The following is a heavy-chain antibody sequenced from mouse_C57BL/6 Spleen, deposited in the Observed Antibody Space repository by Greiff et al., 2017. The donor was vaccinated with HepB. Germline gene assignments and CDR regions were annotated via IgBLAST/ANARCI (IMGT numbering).Heavy chain of an antibody. CDR3: ATYSNDWYFDV. V-gene: IGHV1-47*01. J-gene: IGHJ1*03. CDR1: GYTFTTYP. Sequence: VKLMESGAELVKPGASVKMSCKASGYTFTTYPIEWMKQNHGKSLEWIGNFHPYNDDTKYNEKFKGKATLTVEKSSSTVYLELSRLTSDDSAVYYCATYSNDWYFDVWGTGTTVTVSS. D-gene: IGHD2-5*01. CDR2: FHPYNDDT.